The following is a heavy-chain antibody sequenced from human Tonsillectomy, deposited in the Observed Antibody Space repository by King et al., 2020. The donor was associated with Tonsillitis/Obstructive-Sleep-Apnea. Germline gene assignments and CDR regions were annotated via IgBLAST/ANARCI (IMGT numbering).Heavy chain of an antibody. V-gene: IGHV3-15*07. CDR2: IKDKTDGGTT. Sequence: VQLVESGGGLVKPGGSLRLSCAASGFTFTNAWMNWVRQAPGKGLEWVGRIKDKTDGGTTDYAAPVKGRFTISRDDSKNTLYLQMNSLKTEDTAVYYCTTTLYYSGSGRYIGVGDYWGQGPLVTVSS. CDR3: TTTLYYSGSGRYIGVGDY. J-gene: IGHJ4*02. D-gene: IGHD3-10*01. CDR1: GFTFTNAW.